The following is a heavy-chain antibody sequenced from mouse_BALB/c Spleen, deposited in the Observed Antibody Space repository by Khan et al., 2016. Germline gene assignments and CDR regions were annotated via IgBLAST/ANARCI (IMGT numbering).Heavy chain of an antibody. J-gene: IGHJ2*01. CDR3: AKVASGSSYTADY. CDR2: INPSNGRT. D-gene: IGHD1-1*01. V-gene: IGHV1S81*02. CDR1: GYTFTSYW. Sequence: QVQLQQPGAELVKPGASVKLSCKASGYTFTSYWVHWVRERPGQGLEWLGEINPSNGRTNYNGKFKSKATLTVDKSSSTAYIQLSSLTSEDSAVYYCAKVASGSSYTADYWGQGTTLAVSS.